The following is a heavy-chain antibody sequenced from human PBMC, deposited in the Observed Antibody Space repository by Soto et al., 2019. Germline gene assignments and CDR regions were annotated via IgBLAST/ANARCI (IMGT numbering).Heavy chain of an antibody. CDR2: ISYDGSNK. CDR1: GFTFSSYG. J-gene: IGHJ4*02. Sequence: QVQLVESGGGEVQPGRSLRLSCAASGFTFSSYGMHWVRQAPGKGLEWVAVISYDGSNKYYADSVKGRFTISRDNSKNTLYLQMNSLRAEDTAVYYCAKQHPDTSSWGTFDYWGQGTLVTVSS. CDR3: AKQHPDTSSWGTFDY. V-gene: IGHV3-30*18. D-gene: IGHD6-13*01.